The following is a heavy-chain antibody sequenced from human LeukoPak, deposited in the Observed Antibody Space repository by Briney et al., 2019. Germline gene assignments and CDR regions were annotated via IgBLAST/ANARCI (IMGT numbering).Heavy chain of an antibody. CDR3: AKDQDGSYSYYFDY. CDR2: ISGSGGST. D-gene: IGHD1-26*01. CDR1: GFTFSSYG. J-gene: IGHJ4*02. V-gene: IGHV3-23*01. Sequence: GGSLRLSCAASGFTFSSYGMSWVRQAPGKGLEWVSAISGSGGSTYYADSVKGRFTISRDNSKNTLYLQMNSLRAEDTAVYYCAKDQDGSYSYYFDYWGQGTLVTVSS.